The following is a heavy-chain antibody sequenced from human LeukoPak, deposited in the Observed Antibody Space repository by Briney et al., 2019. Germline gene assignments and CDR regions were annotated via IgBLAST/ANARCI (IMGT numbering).Heavy chain of an antibody. CDR1: GYSISSGYY. J-gene: IGHJ4*02. CDR3: ASDVSSRWSFY. V-gene: IGHV4-38-2*01. D-gene: IGHD6-13*01. Sequence: SETLSLTCAVSGYSISSGYYWGWIRQPPGEGLEWIGSIYHSGSPYYNPSLKSRVTISVDTSKNQFSLKLGSVTAADTAVYYCASDVSSRWSFYWGQGTLVTVSS. CDR2: IYHSGSP.